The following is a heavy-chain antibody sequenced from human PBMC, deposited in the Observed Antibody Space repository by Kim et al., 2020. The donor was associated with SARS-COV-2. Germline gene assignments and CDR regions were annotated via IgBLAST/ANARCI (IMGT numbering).Heavy chain of an antibody. CDR1: GGTFSSYA. J-gene: IGHJ6*02. V-gene: IGHV1-69*13. D-gene: IGHD2-2*01. CDR3: ARVCRRLYCSSTYGMDV. CDR2: IIPIFGTA. Sequence: SVKVSCKASGGTFSSYAISWVRQAPGQGLEWMGGIIPIFGTANYAQKFQGRVTITADESTSTAYMELSSLRSEDTAVYYCARVCRRLYCSSTYGMDVWGQGTTVTVSS.